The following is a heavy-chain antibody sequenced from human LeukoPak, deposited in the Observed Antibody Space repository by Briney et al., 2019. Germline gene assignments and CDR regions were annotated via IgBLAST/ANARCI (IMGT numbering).Heavy chain of an antibody. CDR2: VHPNSGNT. V-gene: IGHV1-8*01. CDR1: GYPFTTWE. Sequence: ASVKVSCKTSGYPFTTWEINWVRQAAGQGLEWMGWVHPNSGNTAYAQKFQGRVTMTRDTSISTAYMELSGLRSDDTAAYFCARGPRSDPWGQGTLVTVSS. CDR3: ARGPRSDP. J-gene: IGHJ5*02.